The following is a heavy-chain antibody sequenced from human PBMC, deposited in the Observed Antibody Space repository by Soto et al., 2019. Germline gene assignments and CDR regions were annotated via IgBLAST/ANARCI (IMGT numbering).Heavy chain of an antibody. CDR1: GFTFSSYW. Sequence: GGSLRLSCAASGFTFSSYWMSWVRQAPGKGLEWVANIKQDGSEKYYVDSVKGRFTISRDNAKNSLYLQMNSLRAEDTAVYYCARGGRHYDILSLYYYYYMDVWGKGTTVTVSS. CDR2: IKQDGSEK. D-gene: IGHD3-9*01. J-gene: IGHJ6*03. CDR3: ARGGRHYDILSLYYYYYMDV. V-gene: IGHV3-7*05.